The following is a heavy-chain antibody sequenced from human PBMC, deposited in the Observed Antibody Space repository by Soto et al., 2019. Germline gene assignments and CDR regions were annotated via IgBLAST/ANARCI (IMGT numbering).Heavy chain of an antibody. D-gene: IGHD2-8*02. Sequence: PGGSLRLSCAASGFTLTNAWMFWVRQTPGKGLEWVGRIKSKAQGGTTDHAAPLKGRFAISRDNSNNMLYLQMNSLRAEDTAVYYCANIRNVVYAHNAYWGQGTLVTVSS. CDR1: GFTLTNAW. CDR2: IKSKAQGGTT. CDR3: ANIRNVVYAHNAY. V-gene: IGHV3-15*01. J-gene: IGHJ4*02.